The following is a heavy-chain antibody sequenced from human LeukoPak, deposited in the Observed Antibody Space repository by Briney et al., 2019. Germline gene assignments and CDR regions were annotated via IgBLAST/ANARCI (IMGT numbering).Heavy chain of an antibody. V-gene: IGHV3-23*01. J-gene: IGHJ6*02. D-gene: IGHD5-24*01. Sequence: GGSLRLSCAASGFTFTSYSMNWVRQAPGKGLEWVSTISGGGGSTYYADSVKGRFAISRDNSKNTLYLQMNSLRAEDTAVYYCAKILERELQYYYYGMDVWGQGTSVTVSS. CDR3: AKILERELQYYYYGMDV. CDR2: ISGGGGST. CDR1: GFTFTSYS.